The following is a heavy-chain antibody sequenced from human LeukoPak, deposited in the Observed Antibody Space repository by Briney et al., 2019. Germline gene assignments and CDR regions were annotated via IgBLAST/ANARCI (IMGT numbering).Heavy chain of an antibody. J-gene: IGHJ4*02. Sequence: SETLSLTCIVSGASFNTGDYYWNWIRQHPGKGLEWIGYIYNSGSTYYNPSLKSRVTISVDTSKNHFSLRLTSVTAADSAVYYCARGAPPDSWGQGTLVTVSS. CDR1: GASFNTGDYY. CDR3: ARGAPPDS. CDR2: IYNSGST. V-gene: IGHV4-31*03.